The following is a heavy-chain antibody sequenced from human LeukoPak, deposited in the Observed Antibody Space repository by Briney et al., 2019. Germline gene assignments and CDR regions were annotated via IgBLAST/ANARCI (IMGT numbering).Heavy chain of an antibody. J-gene: IGHJ3*02. CDR2: INPSGGST. CDR3: ASRLGQQLVQSAFDI. Sequence: AASVKVSCKASGYTFTSYYMHWVRQAPGQGLEWMGIINPSGGSTSYAQKFQGRVTMTRDTSTSTVYMELSSLRSEDTAVYYCASRLGQQLVQSAFDIWGQGTMVTVSS. CDR1: GYTFTSYY. V-gene: IGHV1-46*01. D-gene: IGHD6-13*01.